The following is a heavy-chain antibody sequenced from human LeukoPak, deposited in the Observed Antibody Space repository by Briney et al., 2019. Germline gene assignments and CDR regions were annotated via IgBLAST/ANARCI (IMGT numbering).Heavy chain of an antibody. J-gene: IGHJ4*02. Sequence: ASVKVSCKASGYTFTGYYMHWVRQAPGQGLEWMGWINPNSGGTNYAQKFQGRVTMTRDTSISTAYMELSRLRSDDTAVYYCARGSWEGIYYFDYWGQGTLVTVSS. D-gene: IGHD2-15*01. CDR2: INPNSGGT. CDR3: ARGSWEGIYYFDY. V-gene: IGHV1-2*02. CDR1: GYTFTGYY.